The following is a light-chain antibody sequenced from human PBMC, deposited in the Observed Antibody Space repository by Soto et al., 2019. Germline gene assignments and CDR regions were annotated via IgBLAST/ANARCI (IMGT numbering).Light chain of an antibody. CDR1: SSDVGGYNH. V-gene: IGLV2-14*01. CDR3: SSYTRSSNPYV. J-gene: IGLJ1*01. Sequence: QSVLTQPASVSGSPGQSITISCTGTSSDVGGYNHVSWYQQYPGKAPKLMIYEVSNRPSGVSNRFSGSKSGNTASLTISGLQDEDEADYYCSSYTRSSNPYVFGTGTKLTVL. CDR2: EVS.